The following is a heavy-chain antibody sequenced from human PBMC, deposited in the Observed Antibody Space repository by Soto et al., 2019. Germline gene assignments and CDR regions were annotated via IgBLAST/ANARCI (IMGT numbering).Heavy chain of an antibody. D-gene: IGHD3-10*01. J-gene: IGHJ4*02. Sequence: QVQLVESGGGVVQPGRSLRLSCAANRFAFSSYAIHWVRQAPGKGLEWVAVISYDGSNKYYADSVKGRFTISRDNSKNTLYLQMNSLRAEDTAVYYCARDLSGSGDWGQGTLVTVSS. CDR1: RFAFSSYA. CDR2: ISYDGSNK. CDR3: ARDLSGSGD. V-gene: IGHV3-30-3*01.